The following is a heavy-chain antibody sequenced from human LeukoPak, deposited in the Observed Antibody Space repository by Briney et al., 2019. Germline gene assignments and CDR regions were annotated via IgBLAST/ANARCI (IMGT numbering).Heavy chain of an antibody. Sequence: PGGSLRLSCAVSGFTFSSYWMSWVRQAPGKGLEWVANIKQDGGEKYLVDSVKGRFTISRDNAKNSLYLQMESLRAEDTAVYYCARGEYYYDGGYWGQGTLVTVSS. CDR2: IKQDGGEK. D-gene: IGHD3-22*01. CDR1: GFTFSSYW. J-gene: IGHJ4*02. CDR3: ARGEYYYDGGY. V-gene: IGHV3-7*04.